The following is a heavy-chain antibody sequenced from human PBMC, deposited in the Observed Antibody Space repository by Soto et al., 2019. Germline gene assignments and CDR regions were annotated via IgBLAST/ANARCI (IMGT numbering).Heavy chain of an antibody. J-gene: IGHJ6*02. CDR3: AREGYSYASYYYYYGMDV. Sequence: SETLSLTCAVSGGSITSSKHYWGWIRQPPGKGLEWIGSIYYSGRTYYSPSLKSRVTISVDTSKNQFSLKLSSVTAADTAVYYCAREGYSYASYYYYYGMDVWGQGTTVTVSS. D-gene: IGHD5-18*01. V-gene: IGHV4-39*07. CDR1: GGSITSSKHY. CDR2: IYYSGRT.